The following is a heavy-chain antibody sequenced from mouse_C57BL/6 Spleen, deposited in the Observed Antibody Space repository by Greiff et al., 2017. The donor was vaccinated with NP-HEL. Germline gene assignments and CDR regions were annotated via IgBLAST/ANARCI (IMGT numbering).Heavy chain of an antibody. CDR2: IWSDGST. J-gene: IGHJ4*01. D-gene: IGHD2-3*01. CDR1: GFSLTSYG. Sequence: QVQLQQSGPGLVAPSQSLSITCTVSGFSLTSYGVHWVRQPPGKGLEWLVVIWSDGSTTYNSAPKSRLSISKDNSKSQVFLKMNSLQTDDTAMYYCARHDGYSYAMDYWGQGTSVTVSS. V-gene: IGHV2-6-1*01. CDR3: ARHDGYSYAMDY.